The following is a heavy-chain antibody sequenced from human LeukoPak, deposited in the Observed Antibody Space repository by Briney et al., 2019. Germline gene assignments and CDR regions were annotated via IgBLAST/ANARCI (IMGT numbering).Heavy chain of an antibody. Sequence: PGRSLRLSCTASGFTFSSYGMHWVRQAPGKGLEWVAVISYDGSNKYYADSVKGRFTISRDNSKNTLYLQMNSLRAEDTAVYYCAKDIGEMATIYYYYYYGMDVWGQGTTVTVSS. J-gene: IGHJ6*02. CDR2: ISYDGSNK. CDR3: AKDIGEMATIYYYYYYGMDV. V-gene: IGHV3-30*18. CDR1: GFTFSSYG. D-gene: IGHD5-24*01.